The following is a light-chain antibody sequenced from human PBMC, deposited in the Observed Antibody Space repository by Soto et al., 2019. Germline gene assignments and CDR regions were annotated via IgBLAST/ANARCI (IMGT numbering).Light chain of an antibody. CDR2: GTS. CDR1: QSVSSKY. J-gene: IGKJ1*01. Sequence: EIVLTQSPGTLSLSPGERATLSCRSSQSVSSKYLAWYQQKPGQAPRLLIYGTSSRATGISDRFRGSGSGTDFTLTISRLEPEDLAVYYCQQNDSSPSWTFGQGTKVDIK. CDR3: QQNDSSPSWT. V-gene: IGKV3-20*01.